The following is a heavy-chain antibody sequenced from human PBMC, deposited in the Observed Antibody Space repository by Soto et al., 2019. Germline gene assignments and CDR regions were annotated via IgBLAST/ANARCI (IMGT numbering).Heavy chain of an antibody. J-gene: IGHJ6*02. V-gene: IGHV1-3*01. Sequence: QVQLVQSGAEVKKPGASVKVSCKASGYTFTSYAMHWVRQAPGQRLEWMGWINAGNGNTKYSQKFQGRVTITRDTSASTAYMELSSLRSEDTAVYYCATGYYYDSSGYLWRGYYYGMDVWGQGTTVTVSS. CDR1: GYTFTSYA. CDR3: ATGYYYDSSGYLWRGYYYGMDV. CDR2: INAGNGNT. D-gene: IGHD3-22*01.